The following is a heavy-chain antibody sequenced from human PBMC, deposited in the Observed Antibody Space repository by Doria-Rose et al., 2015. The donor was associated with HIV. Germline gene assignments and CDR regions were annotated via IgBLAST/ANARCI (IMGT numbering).Heavy chain of an antibody. J-gene: IGHJ4*02. Sequence: HWVRQAPGQSLAWMGWITAGNGNTRYSQQFQARVTLTRDTSASTAYMDVSSLRSEDTAVYFCATDALAGGYFDSWGQGTLVTVSS. D-gene: IGHD1-26*01. V-gene: IGHV1-3*01. CDR3: ATDALAGGYFDS. CDR2: ITAGNGNT.